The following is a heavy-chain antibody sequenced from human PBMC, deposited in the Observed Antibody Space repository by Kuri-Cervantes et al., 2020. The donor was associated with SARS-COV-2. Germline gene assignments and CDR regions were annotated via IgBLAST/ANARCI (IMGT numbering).Heavy chain of an antibody. Sequence: GESLKISCTASGFIFSDYYMTWIRQAPGKGLEWVSNIGPSGTTKYYADSVKGRFTISRGNAKNSLYLQMNSLRAEDTAVYYCTREYRITDFWSGYYTVDYWGQGTLVTVSS. V-gene: IGHV3-11*01. D-gene: IGHD3-3*01. CDR1: GFIFSDYY. CDR3: TREYRITDFWSGYYTVDY. J-gene: IGHJ4*02. CDR2: IGPSGTTK.